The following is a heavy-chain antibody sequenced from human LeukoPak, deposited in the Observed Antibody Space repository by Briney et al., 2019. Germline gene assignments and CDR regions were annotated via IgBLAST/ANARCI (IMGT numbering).Heavy chain of an antibody. J-gene: IGHJ6*03. Sequence: GGSLRLSCAASGFTFSSYAMTWVRQAPGKGLEWVSGITSGGSTYYADSVKGRFTISRDNSKNTLYLQMNSLRAEDTAVYYCATKLYGDYVDYFYYMDVWGKGTTVTVSS. CDR2: ITSGGST. V-gene: IGHV3-23*01. CDR3: ATKLYGDYVDYFYYMDV. CDR1: GFTFSSYA. D-gene: IGHD4-17*01.